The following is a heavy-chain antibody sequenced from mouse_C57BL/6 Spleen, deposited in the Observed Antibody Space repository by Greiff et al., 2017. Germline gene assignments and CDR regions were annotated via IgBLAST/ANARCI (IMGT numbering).Heavy chain of an antibody. Sequence: VQLQQPGAELVKPGASVKLSCKASGYTFTSYWMHWVKQRPGQGLEWIGMIHPNSGSTNYNEKFKSKATLTVDKSSSTAYMQLSSLTSEDSAVYYCARSYYDYDEDYAMDYWGQGTSVTVSS. D-gene: IGHD2-4*01. CDR1: GYTFTSYW. V-gene: IGHV1-64*01. CDR2: IHPNSGST. J-gene: IGHJ4*01. CDR3: ARSYYDYDEDYAMDY.